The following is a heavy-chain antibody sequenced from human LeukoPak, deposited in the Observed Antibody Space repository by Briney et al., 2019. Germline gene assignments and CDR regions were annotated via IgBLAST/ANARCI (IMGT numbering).Heavy chain of an antibody. J-gene: IGHJ6*02. D-gene: IGHD3-10*01. CDR2: ISDSAINT. CDR1: AFTFSDYY. CDR3: AAYYGSGSVNYYRGMDI. V-gene: IGHV3-11*01. Sequence: GGSLRLSCEASAFTFSDYYMSWIRQAPGKGLEWISYISDSAINTHYADSVKGRFTISRDNAKKLLVLEMKSLRSEDTAVYYCAAYYGSGSVNYYRGMDIWGQGTTVTVSS.